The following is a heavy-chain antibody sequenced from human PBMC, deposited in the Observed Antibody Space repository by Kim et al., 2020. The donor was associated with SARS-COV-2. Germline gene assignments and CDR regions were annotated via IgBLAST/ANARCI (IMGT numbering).Heavy chain of an antibody. J-gene: IGHJ4*02. CDR3: ARAVYDDNYSYFDY. V-gene: IGHV3-11*05. CDR2: ISSKSTYT. CDR1: GFIFSEYY. D-gene: IGHD3-22*01. Sequence: GGSLRLSCAASGFIFSEYYMSWIRQAPGKGLEWLSYISSKSTYTKYADFMKGRFTISRDNAKNSLYLHINSLRAEDTAVYYCARAVYDDNYSYFDYWGQGTLVTVSS.